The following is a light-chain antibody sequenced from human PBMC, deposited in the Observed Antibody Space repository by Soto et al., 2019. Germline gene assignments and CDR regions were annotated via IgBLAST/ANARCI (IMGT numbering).Light chain of an antibody. Sequence: QSALTQPPSVSGSPGQSVAISCTGTSSDVGGSNGVSWYQQPPGTAPKLIIYDVSNRPSGVPDRFSGSKSGNTAPLIISGLQAEDEGDYYCSSYTSSSTYVFGTGTKVTVL. V-gene: IGLV2-18*02. CDR3: SSYTSSSTYV. J-gene: IGLJ1*01. CDR1: SSDVGGSNG. CDR2: DVS.